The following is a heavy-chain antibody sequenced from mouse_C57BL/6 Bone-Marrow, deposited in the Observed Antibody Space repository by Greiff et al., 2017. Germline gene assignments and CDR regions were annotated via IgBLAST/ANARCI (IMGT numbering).Heavy chain of an antibody. Sequence: QVQLQQSGAELARPGASVKLSCKASGYTFTSYGISWVKQRPGQGLEWIGEIYPRSGNTYYNEKFKGKATLAADKSSSTAYMELRSLTSEDSAVYFCALITTVVGPYAMDYWGQGTSVTVSS. CDR3: ALITTVVGPYAMDY. CDR2: IYPRSGNT. V-gene: IGHV1-81*01. D-gene: IGHD1-1*01. CDR1: GYTFTSYG. J-gene: IGHJ4*01.